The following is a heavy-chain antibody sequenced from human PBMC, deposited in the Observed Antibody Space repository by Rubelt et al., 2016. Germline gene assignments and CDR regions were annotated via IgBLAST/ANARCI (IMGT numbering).Heavy chain of an antibody. J-gene: IGHJ6*02. CDR2: INPNSGGT. Sequence: QVQLVQSGSELKKPGASVKVSCKASGYTFTGYYMHWVRQAPGQGLEWMGWINPNSGGTNYAQKFQGWGTMTRDTSISTASMELSRLRSDDTAVYYCAREAIHYYYYGMDVWGQGTTVTVSS. CDR1: GYTFTGYY. CDR3: AREAIHYYYYGMDV. D-gene: IGHD2-2*02. V-gene: IGHV1-2*04.